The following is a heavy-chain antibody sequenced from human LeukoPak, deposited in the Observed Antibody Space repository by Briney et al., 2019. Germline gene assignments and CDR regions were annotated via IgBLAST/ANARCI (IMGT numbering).Heavy chain of an antibody. Sequence: PSETLSLTCTVSGGSISSYCWSWVRQSPGKGLEWIGYIFTSGRTDYNPSLKSRVTMSVDTSKNQLSMELRFLTAADTAVYYCATSHAVKTAPYDLWGQGTLVTVSS. D-gene: IGHD2-21*01. V-gene: IGHV4-4*09. J-gene: IGHJ5*02. CDR1: GGSISSYC. CDR2: IFTSGRT. CDR3: ATSHAVKTAPYDL.